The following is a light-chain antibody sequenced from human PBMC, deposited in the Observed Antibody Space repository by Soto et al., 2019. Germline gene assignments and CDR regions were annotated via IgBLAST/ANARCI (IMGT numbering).Light chain of an antibody. CDR1: QSLSASY. J-gene: IGKJ1*01. CDR3: QQYGGSSRT. V-gene: IGKV3-20*01. Sequence: EIVLTQSPGTLSLSPGERATLFCRASQSLSASYLAWYQQKPGQAPRLLVYGASSRATGIPDRFSGSGSGTDFTLIISRLEPEDFAVYYCQQYGGSSRTFGQGTKVEIK. CDR2: GAS.